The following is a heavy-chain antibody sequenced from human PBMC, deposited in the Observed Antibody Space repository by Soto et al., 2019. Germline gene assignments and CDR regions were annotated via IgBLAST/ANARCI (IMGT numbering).Heavy chain of an antibody. J-gene: IGHJ6*02. Sequence: EVQLVESGGGLVKPGGSLRLSCAASGFTFSSYSMNWVRQAPGKGLEWVSSISTSSSYIYYADSLKGRFTISRDNAKISLYLQMNSLRAEDTAVYYCAGVGATTFDSCGMDVWGQGTTVTVSS. V-gene: IGHV3-21*01. CDR2: ISTSSSYI. CDR1: GFTFSSYS. D-gene: IGHD1-26*01. CDR3: AGVGATTFDSCGMDV.